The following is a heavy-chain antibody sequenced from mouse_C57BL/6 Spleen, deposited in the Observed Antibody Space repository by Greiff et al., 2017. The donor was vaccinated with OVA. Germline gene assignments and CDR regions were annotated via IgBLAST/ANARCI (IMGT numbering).Heavy chain of an antibody. J-gene: IGHJ2*01. CDR3: AREMDSSNYFDY. CDR1: GFTFSDYY. D-gene: IGHD3-2*02. Sequence: EVQLVESEGGLVQPGSSMKLSCTASGFTFSDYYMAWVRQVPEKGLEWVANINYDGSSTYYLDSLKSRFIISRDNAKNILYLQMSSLKSEDTATYYCAREMDSSNYFDYWGQGTTLTVSS. V-gene: IGHV5-16*01. CDR2: INYDGSST.